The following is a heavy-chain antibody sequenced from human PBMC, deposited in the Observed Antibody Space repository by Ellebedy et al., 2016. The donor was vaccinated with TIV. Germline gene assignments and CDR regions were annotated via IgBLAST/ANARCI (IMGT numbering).Heavy chain of an antibody. Sequence: GSLRLSCAVYGGSFSGYYWTWIRQPPGKGLEWIGEINHSGSTYYNPSLKSRVTISVDTSKNQFSLKLSSVTAADTAVYYCARQSRGGPNWFDPWGQGTLVTVSS. J-gene: IGHJ5*02. CDR2: INHSGST. CDR3: ARQSRGGPNWFDP. D-gene: IGHD2-15*01. V-gene: IGHV4-34*01. CDR1: GGSFSGYY.